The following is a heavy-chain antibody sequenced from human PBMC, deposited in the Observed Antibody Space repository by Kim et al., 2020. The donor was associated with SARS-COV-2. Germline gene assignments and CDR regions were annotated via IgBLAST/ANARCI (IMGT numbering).Heavy chain of an antibody. D-gene: IGHD3-10*01. Sequence: KGRFTISRDNSTNSLYLQMNSLRAEDTAVYYCAKDGVLLWFGESPGAPGYWGQGTLVTVSS. J-gene: IGHJ4*02. V-gene: IGHV3-30*02. CDR3: AKDGVLLWFGESPGAPGY.